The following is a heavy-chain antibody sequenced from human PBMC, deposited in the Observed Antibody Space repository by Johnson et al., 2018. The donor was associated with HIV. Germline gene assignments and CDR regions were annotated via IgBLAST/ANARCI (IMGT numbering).Heavy chain of an antibody. Sequence: VQLVESGGDLVQPGGSLRLSCEVSGFTISTFWMHWVRQVPGKGLMWVSRISGDGSSLCYADSVKGRFTISRDNAKNTLSLKLNSLRVEETAIYYCARAQLLADDAFNKWGQGTMVTVSS. CDR1: GFTISTFW. V-gene: IGHV3-74*02. D-gene: IGHD6-6*01. J-gene: IGHJ3*02. CDR2: ISGDGSSL. CDR3: ARAQLLADDAFNK.